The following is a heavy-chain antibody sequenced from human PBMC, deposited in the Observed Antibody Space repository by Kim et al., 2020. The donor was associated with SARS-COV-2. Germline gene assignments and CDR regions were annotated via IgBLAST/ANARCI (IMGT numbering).Heavy chain of an antibody. CDR3: ARDKGIEWFGEDLWGGMDV. J-gene: IGHJ6*02. D-gene: IGHD3-10*01. CDR2: IWYDGSNK. CDR1: GFTFSSYG. V-gene: IGHV3-33*01. Sequence: GGSLRLSCAASGFTFSSYGMHWVRQAPGKGLEWVAVIWYDGSNKYYADSVKGRFTISRDNSKNTLYLQMNSLRAEDTAVYYCARDKGIEWFGEDLWGGMDVWGQGTTVTVSS.